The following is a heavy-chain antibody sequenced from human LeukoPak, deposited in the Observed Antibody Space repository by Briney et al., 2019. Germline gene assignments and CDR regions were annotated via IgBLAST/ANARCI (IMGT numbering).Heavy chain of an antibody. V-gene: IGHV4-59*01. Sequence: SETLSHTCTVSGGSISSYYWSWIRQPPGKGLEWIGYIYYSGSTNYNPSLKSRVTISVDTSKNQCSLKLSSVTAADTAVYYCARSIFRYFDPWGQGTLVTVSS. CDR2: IYYSGST. CDR3: ARSIFRYFDP. J-gene: IGHJ5*02. D-gene: IGHD3-3*01. CDR1: GGSISSYY.